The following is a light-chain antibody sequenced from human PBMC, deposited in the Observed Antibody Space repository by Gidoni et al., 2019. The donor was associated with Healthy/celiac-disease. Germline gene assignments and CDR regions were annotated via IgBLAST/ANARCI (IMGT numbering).Light chain of an antibody. CDR3: QQYNNWPRT. CDR1: QSVSSN. Sequence: EIVMTQSPATLSVSPGERATLSCRASQSVSSNLAWYQQKPGQAPRLLICGASTRATGIPARFSGSGSGTEFTLTISSLQSEDFAVDYCQQYNNWPRTFGQGTKVEIK. V-gene: IGKV3-15*01. J-gene: IGKJ1*01. CDR2: GAS.